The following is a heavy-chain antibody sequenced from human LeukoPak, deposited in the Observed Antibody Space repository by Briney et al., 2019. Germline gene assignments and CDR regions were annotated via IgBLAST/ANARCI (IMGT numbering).Heavy chain of an antibody. D-gene: IGHD1-26*01. V-gene: IGHV5-51*01. CDR3: ARPPGVGATSFDY. CDR1: GYSFSNYW. Sequence: GESLKISCKGSGYSFSNYWIAWVRRVPGKGLEGMGIIFPADSDTRYSPSLQGQVTISVDKSINTAYLQWSSLKASDSAMYYCARPPGVGATSFDYWGQGTLVTVSS. J-gene: IGHJ4*02. CDR2: IFPADSDT.